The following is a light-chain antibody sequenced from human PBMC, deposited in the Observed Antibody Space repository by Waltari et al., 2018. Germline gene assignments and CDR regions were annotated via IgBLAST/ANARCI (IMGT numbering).Light chain of an antibody. CDR3: QQYNTYPLT. CDR2: DAS. V-gene: IGKV1D-16*01. J-gene: IGKJ4*01. Sequence: DIQMTQSPSSLSASVGDRVTITCRASQGISNWLAWYQQKPGKATKSLIYDASSLQSGVPSRFSGSRSGTRFTLTISSLQPEDSATYYCQQYNTYPLTFGGGTKVEIK. CDR1: QGISNW.